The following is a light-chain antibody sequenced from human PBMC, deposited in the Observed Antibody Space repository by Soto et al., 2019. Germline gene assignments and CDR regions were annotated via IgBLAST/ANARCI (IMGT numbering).Light chain of an antibody. CDR3: QLSYIIPST. Sequence: DIQITQSPSSLSASVRDRVTITCRARQSITTSLNRDEQKFGKAPKFLIYEPSSSHRALPSRFSGSGSGTDFTLTISSVQPEDFATYYCQLSYIIPSTFGQGTKVDI. V-gene: IGKV1-39*01. J-gene: IGKJ1*01. CDR2: EPS. CDR1: QSITTS.